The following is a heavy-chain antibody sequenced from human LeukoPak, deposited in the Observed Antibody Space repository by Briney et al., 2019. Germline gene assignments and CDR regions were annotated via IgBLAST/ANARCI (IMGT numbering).Heavy chain of an antibody. CDR3: ARAEATITWGFDY. V-gene: IGHV1-8*03. D-gene: IGHD5-12*01. Sequence: ASVKVSCKASGYSFPTYDINWVRQATGQGLQWMGWMSSKSGHTAYAQKFQGRVIFTRNISISTAYMEVSSLTSEDTAVYYCARAEATITWGFDYWGQGTLVTVSS. J-gene: IGHJ4*02. CDR1: GYSFPTYD. CDR2: MSSKSGHT.